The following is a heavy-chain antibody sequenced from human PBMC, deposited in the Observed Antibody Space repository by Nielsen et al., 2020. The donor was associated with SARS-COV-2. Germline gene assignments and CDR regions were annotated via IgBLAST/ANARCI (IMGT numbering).Heavy chain of an antibody. CDR1: GDSVSSGDYS. D-gene: IGHD2-8*02. J-gene: IGHJ3*02. V-gene: IGHV4-61*08. CDR3: ASEKVVRVTGAFDI. CDR2: IYYSGST. Sequence: GSLRLSCTVSGDSVSSGDYSWSWIRQPPEKGLEWIGYIYYSGSTNYNPSLKRRVIISVDTSKNQFSLQLSSVTAADTAVYYCASEKVVRVTGAFDIWGQGTMVTVSS.